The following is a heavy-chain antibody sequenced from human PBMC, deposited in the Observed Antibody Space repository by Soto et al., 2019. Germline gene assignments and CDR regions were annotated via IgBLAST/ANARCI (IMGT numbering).Heavy chain of an antibody. Sequence: QVQLAQTGAEVKKPGASVTVSCKASGYTFSSYGISWVRQAPGQGLEWVGWISVHNGYTKYATELQGRVTMTTDTSTSTAYMELRSLRSDDSAVYFCARLEHNFGPHDYWGQGTLVTVTS. CDR2: ISVHNGYT. J-gene: IGHJ4*02. V-gene: IGHV1-18*01. CDR3: ARLEHNFGPHDY. D-gene: IGHD1-1*01. CDR1: GYTFSSYG.